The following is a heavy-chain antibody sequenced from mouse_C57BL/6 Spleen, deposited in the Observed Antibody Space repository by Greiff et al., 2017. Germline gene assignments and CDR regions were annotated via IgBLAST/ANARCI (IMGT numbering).Heavy chain of an antibody. CDR1: GYTFTSYW. J-gene: IGHJ4*01. CDR3: ARCYYGSSYVSYAMDY. CDR2: IDPSDSYT. V-gene: IGHV1-59*01. Sequence: QVQLKQLGAELVRPGTSVKLSCKASGYTFTSYWMHWVKQRPGQGLEWIGVIDPSDSYTNYNQKFKGKATLTVDTSSSTAYMQLSSLTSEDSAVYYCARCYYGSSYVSYAMDYWGQGTSVTVSS. D-gene: IGHD1-1*01.